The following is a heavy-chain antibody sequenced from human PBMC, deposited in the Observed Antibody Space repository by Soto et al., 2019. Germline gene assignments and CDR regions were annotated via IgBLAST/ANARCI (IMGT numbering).Heavy chain of an antibody. CDR1: GYTFTNFG. CDR2: ISADNGNP. Sequence: QVQLVQSGAEVKKPGASVKVSCKTSGYTFTNFGLSGVGQAHGQGLDWMGWISADNGNPNNEQNFKDRGPMTTDTSTSTANMERRSLRSDDTAVYDCASGGTPIDYWGQGTLVTVSS. D-gene: IGHD3-16*01. CDR3: ASGGTPIDY. V-gene: IGHV1-18*01. J-gene: IGHJ4*02.